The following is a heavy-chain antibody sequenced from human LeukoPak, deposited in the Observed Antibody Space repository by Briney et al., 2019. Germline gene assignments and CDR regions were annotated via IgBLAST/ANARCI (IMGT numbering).Heavy chain of an antibody. V-gene: IGHV4-34*01. CDR3: ARVVVVAAGHDY. D-gene: IGHD2-15*01. J-gene: IGHJ4*02. Sequence: KPSEALSLPCAVYGGSFSGFYWGWIRPPPGEGGGWIGEINHSGSTNYNPSLKSRVTISVDTSKNQFSLKLSSVTAADTAVYYCARVVVVAAGHDYWGQGILVTVSS. CDR1: GGSFSGFY. CDR2: INHSGST.